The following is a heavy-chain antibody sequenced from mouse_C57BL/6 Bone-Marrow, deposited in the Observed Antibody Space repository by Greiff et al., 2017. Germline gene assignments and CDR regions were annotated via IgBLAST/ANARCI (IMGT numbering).Heavy chain of an antibody. Sequence: VQLQQPGAELVRPGSSVKLSCKASGYTFTSYWMHWVKQRPIQGLEWIGNIDPSDSETHYNQKFKDKATLTVDKSSSTAYMQLSSLTSENSAVYYCARRGDYDYDYWGQGTTLTVSS. D-gene: IGHD2-4*01. CDR2: IDPSDSET. CDR1: GYTFTSYW. CDR3: ARRGDYDYDY. J-gene: IGHJ2*01. V-gene: IGHV1-52*01.